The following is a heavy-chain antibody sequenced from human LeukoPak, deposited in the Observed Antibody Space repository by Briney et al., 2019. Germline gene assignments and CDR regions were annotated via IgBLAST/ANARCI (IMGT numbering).Heavy chain of an antibody. V-gene: IGHV5-51*01. CDR1: GYSFTSSW. D-gene: IGHD1-1*01. J-gene: IGHJ4*02. CDR3: ARYTDHYYFDY. Sequence: GESLKISCKGSGYSFTSSWIGWMRQMPGKGLEWMGIIYPGDSDTRYRPSFQGQVTISADKSISTAYLQWSSLNTSDTAMYYCARYTDHYYFDYWGQGTLVTVSS. CDR2: IYPGDSDT.